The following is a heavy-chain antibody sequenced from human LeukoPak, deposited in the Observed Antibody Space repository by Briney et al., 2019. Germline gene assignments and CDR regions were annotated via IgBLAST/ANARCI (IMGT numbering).Heavy chain of an antibody. J-gene: IGHJ6*03. V-gene: IGHV4-4*07. CDR3: ATWRYCSGGSCYGNYYMDV. CDR2: IYTSGST. Sequence: SETLSLTCTVSGGSIDSYHWSWIRHPAGRGLEWIGRIYTSGSTNYNPSLKSRVTMSVDTSKNQFSLKLSSVTAVDTAVYYCATWRYCSGGSCYGNYYMDVWGKGTTVTVSS. D-gene: IGHD2-15*01. CDR1: GGSIDSYH.